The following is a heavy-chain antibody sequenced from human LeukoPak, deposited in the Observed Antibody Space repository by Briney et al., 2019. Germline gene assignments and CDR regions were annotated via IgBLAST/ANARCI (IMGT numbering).Heavy chain of an antibody. J-gene: IGHJ6*02. CDR3: AKDLRRNYGDYRSYYGMDV. D-gene: IGHD4-17*01. CDR1: GFTFSSYA. Sequence: GGSLRLSCAASGFTFSSYAMSWVRQAPGKGLEWVSAISGSGGSTYYADSVKGRFTISRDNSKNTLYLQMNSLRAEDTAVYYCAKDLRRNYGDYRSYYGMDVWGQGTTVTVSS. V-gene: IGHV3-23*01. CDR2: ISGSGGST.